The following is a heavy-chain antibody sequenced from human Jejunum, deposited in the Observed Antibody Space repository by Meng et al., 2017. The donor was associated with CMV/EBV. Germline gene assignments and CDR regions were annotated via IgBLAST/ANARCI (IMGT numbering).Heavy chain of an antibody. CDR2: ISYGGST. CDR1: SRGGYY. V-gene: IGHV4-30-4*01. D-gene: IGHD3-16*02. CDR3: ARDSDYVWGSYRYRYLDY. J-gene: IGHJ4*02. Sequence: SRGGYYWSSIRPPPGKGLEWIGHISYGGSTYYNPSLKSRLTISVDTSNSQFSLRLSSVTAADTAVYYCARDSDYVWGSYRYRYLDYWGQGTLVTVSS.